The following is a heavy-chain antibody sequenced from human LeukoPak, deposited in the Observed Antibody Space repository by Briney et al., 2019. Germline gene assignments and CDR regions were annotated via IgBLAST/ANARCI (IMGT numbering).Heavy chain of an antibody. V-gene: IGHV1-2*02. CDR1: GYTFIGFY. CDR3: ARDGAESGYNRYYYYYYMDV. J-gene: IGHJ6*03. D-gene: IGHD5-24*01. CDR2: IDPSSGDT. Sequence: ASVKVSCKASGYTFIGFYIHWVRQAPRQGLEWVGWIDPSSGDTKYARRFQGRVTMTRDTLIRTAYMELSSLTSDDTAVYYCARDGAESGYNRYYYYYYMDVWGGGATVTVS.